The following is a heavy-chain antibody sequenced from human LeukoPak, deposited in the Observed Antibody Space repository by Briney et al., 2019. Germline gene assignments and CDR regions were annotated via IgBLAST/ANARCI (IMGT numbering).Heavy chain of an antibody. V-gene: IGHV4-59*12. CDR3: ARDPAGHGRYFDD. CDR1: GGSISYYY. Sequence: SETLSLTCTVSGGSISYYYWSCIRQPPGRGLEWIGYIFYSGSTNYNPSLKSRVSMSVDTSKNEFSLRLNSVTAADTAVYYCARDPAGHGRYFDDGSQGALVTLPS. CDR2: IFYSGST. D-gene: IGHD1-14*01. J-gene: IGHJ4*02.